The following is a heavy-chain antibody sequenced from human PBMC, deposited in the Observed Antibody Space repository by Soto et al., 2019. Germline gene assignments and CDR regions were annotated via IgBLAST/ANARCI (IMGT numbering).Heavy chain of an antibody. CDR1: GFTFSSYS. Sequence: LRLSCAASGFTFSSYSMNWVRQAPGKGLEWVSYISSSSSTIYYADSVKGRFTISRDNAKNSLYLQMNSLRAEDTAVYYCARTPLGYCSSTSCYADYYYYYYMDVWGKGTTVTVS. V-gene: IGHV3-48*01. CDR3: ARTPLGYCSSTSCYADYYYYYYMDV. D-gene: IGHD2-2*01. J-gene: IGHJ6*03. CDR2: ISSSSSTI.